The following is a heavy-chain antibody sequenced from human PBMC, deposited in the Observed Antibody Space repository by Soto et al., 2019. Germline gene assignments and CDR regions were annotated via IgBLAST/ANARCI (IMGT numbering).Heavy chain of an antibody. J-gene: IGHJ6*02. V-gene: IGHV4-30-4*01. D-gene: IGHD6-19*01. Sequence: QVQLQESGPGLVKPSQTLSLTCTVSGGSISSGDYYWSWIRQPPGKGLEWIGYIYYSGSTYYNPSLKSRVIISVDTSKNHFSLKLSSVTAVDTAVYYCARDGIAVANERGMDVWGQGTTVTVSS. CDR3: ARDGIAVANERGMDV. CDR2: IYYSGST. CDR1: GGSISSGDYY.